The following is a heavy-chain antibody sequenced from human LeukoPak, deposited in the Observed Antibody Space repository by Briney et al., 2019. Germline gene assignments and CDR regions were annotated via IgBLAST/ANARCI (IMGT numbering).Heavy chain of an antibody. CDR3: ARIITGTTTAFDI. CDR1: GGSISSSSYY. V-gene: IGHV4-39*01. D-gene: IGHD1-7*01. J-gene: IGHJ3*02. Sequence: SETLSLTCTVSGGSISSSSYYWGWIRQPPGRGLEWIGSIYYSGSTYYNPSLKCRVTISVDTSKNQFSLKLSSVTAADTAVYYCARIITGTTTAFDIWGQGTIVTVSS. CDR2: IYYSGST.